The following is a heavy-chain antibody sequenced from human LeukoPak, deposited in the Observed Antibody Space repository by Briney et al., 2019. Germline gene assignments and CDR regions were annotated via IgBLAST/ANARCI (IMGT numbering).Heavy chain of an antibody. V-gene: IGHV4-4*07. CDR2: IHTSGRT. J-gene: IGHJ4*02. D-gene: IGHD6-19*01. CDR3: ARRDISSGWSFEY. CDR1: GGSITNYH. Sequence: SETLSLTCTVSGGSITNYHWSWLRQPAGKGLEWLGQIHTSGRTNYNPPLKSRVTMSIDTPENQLSLTIRSVTAADTAVYYCARRDISSGWSFEYWGQGTLVTVSS.